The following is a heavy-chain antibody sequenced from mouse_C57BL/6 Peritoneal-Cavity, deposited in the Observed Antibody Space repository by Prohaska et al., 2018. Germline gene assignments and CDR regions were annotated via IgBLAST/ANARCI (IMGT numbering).Heavy chain of an antibody. CDR2: INSDVIAR. D-gene: IGHD2-1*01. CDR1: GFTFSGFW. Sequence: EVQLLETGGGLVQPGGSRGLSCEGSGFTFSGFWMSWVRQTPGKTLEWIGDINSDVIARNYGPSIKDRFTIFRDNDKSTLYLQMSNVRSEDTATYFCMRYGNYWYFDVWGTGTTVTVSS. V-gene: IGHV11-2*01. J-gene: IGHJ1*03. CDR3: MRYGNYWYFDV.